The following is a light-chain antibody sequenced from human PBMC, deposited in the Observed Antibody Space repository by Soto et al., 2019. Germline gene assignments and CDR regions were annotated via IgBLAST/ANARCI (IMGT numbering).Light chain of an antibody. J-gene: IGLJ1*01. CDR2: HNY. Sequence: QSALTQPPSASGTPGQRVTISCSGSSSNIGSDFVYWYKQLPGTAPKLLIYHNYQRPSGVPDRFSGSKSGTSGSLAISDLRSEDEADYYCPAWDDSLSAYVFGAGTKLTVL. V-gene: IGLV1-47*01. CDR1: SSNIGSDF. CDR3: PAWDDSLSAYV.